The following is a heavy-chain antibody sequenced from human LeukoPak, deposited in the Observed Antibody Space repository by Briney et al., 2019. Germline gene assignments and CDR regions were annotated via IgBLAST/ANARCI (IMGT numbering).Heavy chain of an antibody. Sequence: PGGSLRLSCAASGFSFSTYAMSWVRQAPGKGLEWVSAISGSGGSTDYADSVKGRFIISRDNSKNTPSLQMNSLRADDTAVYYCAKDRLVSVYTSGYYSDYWGQGTLVTVSS. CDR3: AKDRLVSVYTSGYYSDY. CDR1: GFSFSTYA. CDR2: ISGSGGST. D-gene: IGHD6-19*01. V-gene: IGHV3-23*01. J-gene: IGHJ4*02.